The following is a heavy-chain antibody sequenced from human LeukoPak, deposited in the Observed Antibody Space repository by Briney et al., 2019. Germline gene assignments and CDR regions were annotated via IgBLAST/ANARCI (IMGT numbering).Heavy chain of an antibody. J-gene: IGHJ4*02. V-gene: IGHV4-34*01. CDR3: AREWSENYYGSGILDY. CDR2: INHSGST. D-gene: IGHD3-10*01. CDR1: GGSFSGYY. Sequence: SETLSLTCAVPGGSFSGYYWSWIRQSPGKGLEWIGEINHSGSTKYNPSLKSRVTISVDTSRNQFSLKVNSVTAADTAVYYCAREWSENYYGSGILDYWGQGTLVTVSS.